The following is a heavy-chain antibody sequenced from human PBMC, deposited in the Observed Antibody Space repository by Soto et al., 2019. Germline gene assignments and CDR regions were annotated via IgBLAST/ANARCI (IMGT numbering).Heavy chain of an antibody. J-gene: IGHJ5*01. CDR1: GGSFSGYY. D-gene: IGHD2-15*01. V-gene: IGHV4-34*01. CDR2: INHSGST. Sequence: PSETLSLTCAVYGGSFSGYYWSWIRQPPGKGLEWIGEINHSGSTNYNPSLKSRVTISVDTSKNQFSLKLSSVTAADTAVYYCARAGHKGLVKKISVTNWFDSRGQRTPVTVSS. CDR3: ARAGHKGLVKKISVTNWFDS.